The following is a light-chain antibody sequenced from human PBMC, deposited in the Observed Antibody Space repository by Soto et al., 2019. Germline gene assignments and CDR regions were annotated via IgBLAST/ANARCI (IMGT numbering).Light chain of an antibody. Sequence: SYELTQPPSVSVSPGQTASITCSGEKLGDKYACWYQQKPGQSPVLVIYQDSKRPSGIPERFSGSNSGNTATLTISGTQAMDEADYYCQAWDSSLVVFGGGTKVTVL. CDR3: QAWDSSLVV. V-gene: IGLV3-1*01. J-gene: IGLJ2*01. CDR2: QDS. CDR1: KLGDKY.